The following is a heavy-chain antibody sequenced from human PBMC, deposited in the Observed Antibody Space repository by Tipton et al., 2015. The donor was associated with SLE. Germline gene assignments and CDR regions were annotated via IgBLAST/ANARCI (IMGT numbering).Heavy chain of an antibody. CDR1: GGSISSGSYY. CDR2: LYTSGST. V-gene: IGHV4-61*02. Sequence: TLSLTCTVSGGSISSGSYYWSWIRQPAGKGLEWIGRLYTSGSTNYNPSLKSRVTISVDTSKNQFSLKLNPVTAADTAVYYCARHPGYSDSWYWFDPWGQGTLVTVSS. J-gene: IGHJ5*02. CDR3: ARHPGYSDSWYWFDP. D-gene: IGHD6-13*01.